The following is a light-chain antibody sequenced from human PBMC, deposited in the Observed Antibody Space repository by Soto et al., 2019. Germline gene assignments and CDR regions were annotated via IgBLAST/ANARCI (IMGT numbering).Light chain of an antibody. CDR2: AAA. CDR3: QQAYRSPYT. CDR1: QSISNY. Sequence: DIQMTQSPSSLSASVWARITITCRASQSISNYLSWYQQKPGKAPKALIYAAASLQSGVPSRFRGSGSGTDFTLTISNLQSEDFLIYHCQQAYRSPYTFGPGTRLEI. J-gene: IGKJ2*01. V-gene: IGKV1-39*01.